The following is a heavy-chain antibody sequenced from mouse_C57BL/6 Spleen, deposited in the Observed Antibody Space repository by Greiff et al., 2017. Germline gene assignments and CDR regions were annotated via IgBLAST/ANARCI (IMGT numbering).Heavy chain of an antibody. CDR3: ARDYDYDRDY. CDR1: GFNIKDYY. J-gene: IGHJ2*01. CDR2: IDPEDGAT. D-gene: IGHD2-4*01. Sequence: EVKLQESGAELVKPGASVKLSCTASGFNIKDYYMHWVKQRTEQGLEWIGRIDPEDGATKYAPKFQGKATITADTSSNTAYLQLSRLTSEDTAIYYCARDYDYDRDYWGQGTTLTVSS. V-gene: IGHV14-2*01.